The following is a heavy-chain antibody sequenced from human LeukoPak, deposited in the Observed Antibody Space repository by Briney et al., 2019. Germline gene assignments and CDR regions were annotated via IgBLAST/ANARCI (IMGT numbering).Heavy chain of an antibody. Sequence: SETLTLTCTASGCSFSSYDWSWVRQPPGKGLEWIGYIYYSGSTNYNPSLKSRVAISVDTSKNQFSLKLSSVTAADTAVYYCSRRHWGPIDYWGQGTLVTVSS. V-gene: IGHV4-59*08. CDR1: GCSFSSYD. CDR2: IYYSGST. CDR3: SRRHWGPIDY. J-gene: IGHJ4*02. D-gene: IGHD7-27*01.